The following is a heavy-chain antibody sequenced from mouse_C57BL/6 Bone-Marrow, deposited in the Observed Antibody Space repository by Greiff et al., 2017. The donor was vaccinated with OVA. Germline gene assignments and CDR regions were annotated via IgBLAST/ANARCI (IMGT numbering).Heavy chain of an antibody. Sequence: EVKVVESGGGLVKPGGSLKLSCAASGFTFSDYGMHWVRQAPEKGLEWVAYISSGSSTIYYADTVKGRFTISRDNAKNTLFLQMTSLRSEDTAMYYCARRTTVVDWYFDVWGTGTTVTVSS. CDR2: ISSGSSTI. CDR3: ARRTTVVDWYFDV. D-gene: IGHD1-1*01. J-gene: IGHJ1*03. CDR1: GFTFSDYG. V-gene: IGHV5-17*01.